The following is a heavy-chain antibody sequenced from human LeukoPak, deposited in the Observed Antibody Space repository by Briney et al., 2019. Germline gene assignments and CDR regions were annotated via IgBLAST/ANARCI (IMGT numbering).Heavy chain of an antibody. Sequence: PWRSLRLSCAASGFTFSSYGMHWVRQAPGKGLEWVAVISYDGSNKYYADSVKGRFTISRDNSKNTLYLQMNSLRAEDTAVYYCAILPGVIVANTPTPRYYWGQGTLVTVSS. CDR1: GFTFSSYG. D-gene: IGHD5-12*01. CDR3: AILPGVIVANTPTPRYY. CDR2: ISYDGSNK. J-gene: IGHJ4*02. V-gene: IGHV3-30*03.